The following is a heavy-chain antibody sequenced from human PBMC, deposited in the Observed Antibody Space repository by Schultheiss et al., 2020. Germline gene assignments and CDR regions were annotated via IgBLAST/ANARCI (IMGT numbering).Heavy chain of an antibody. J-gene: IGHJ6*02. CDR2: ISAYNGNT. V-gene: IGHV1-18*01. CDR3: ARDPYSYDFWSGYYRYYYYYGMDV. D-gene: IGHD3-3*01. Sequence: ASVKVSCKASGGTFSSYAISWVRQAPGQGLEWMGGISAYNGNTNYAQKLQGRVTTTTDTSTSTAYMELRSLRSDDTAVYYCARDPYSYDFWSGYYRYYYYYGMDVWGQGTTVTVSS. CDR1: GGTFSSYA.